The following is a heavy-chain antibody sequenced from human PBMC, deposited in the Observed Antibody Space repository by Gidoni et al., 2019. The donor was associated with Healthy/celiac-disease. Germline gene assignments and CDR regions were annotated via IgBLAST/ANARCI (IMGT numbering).Heavy chain of an antibody. CDR1: GLTFSSYS. J-gene: IGHJ6*02. Sequence: EVQLVESGGGLVKPGGSLSLSCAASGLTFSSYSMNWVRQAPGKGLEWVSSISSSSSYIYYADSVKGRFTISRDNAKNSLYLQMNSLRAEDTAVYYCARDPGNGMDVWGQGTMVTVSS. CDR2: ISSSSSYI. CDR3: ARDPGNGMDV. V-gene: IGHV3-21*01.